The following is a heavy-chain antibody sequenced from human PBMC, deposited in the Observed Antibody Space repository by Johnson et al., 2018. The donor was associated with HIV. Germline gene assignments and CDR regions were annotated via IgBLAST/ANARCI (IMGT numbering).Heavy chain of an antibody. J-gene: IGHJ3*01. Sequence: VQLVESGGGLVQPGGSLRLSCAASGFTFSPYWVHWVRQAPGQGLVWVSRINSDGSSTSYADSVRGRFTISRDNSKNALYLQMSSLRVEDTAMYYCARDGESQQLPLGDAFDVWGQGTMVTVSS. D-gene: IGHD6-13*01. CDR2: INSDGSST. CDR3: ARDGESQQLPLGDAFDV. CDR1: GFTFSPYW. V-gene: IGHV3-74*01.